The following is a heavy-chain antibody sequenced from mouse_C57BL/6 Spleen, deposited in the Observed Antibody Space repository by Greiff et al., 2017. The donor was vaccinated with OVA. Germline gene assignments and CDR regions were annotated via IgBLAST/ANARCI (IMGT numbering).Heavy chain of an antibody. V-gene: IGHV2-6*01. CDR1: GFSLTSYG. Sequence: VMLVESGPGLVAPSQSLSITCTVSGFSLTSYGVDWVRQSPGKGLEWLGVIWGVGSTNYNSALNSRLRISKDNSKRQVFSKMNSMQTDDTARYYCASEDSSGHGGFAYWGQGTLVTVSA. J-gene: IGHJ3*01. CDR3: ASEDSSGHGGFAY. CDR2: IWGVGST. D-gene: IGHD3-2*02.